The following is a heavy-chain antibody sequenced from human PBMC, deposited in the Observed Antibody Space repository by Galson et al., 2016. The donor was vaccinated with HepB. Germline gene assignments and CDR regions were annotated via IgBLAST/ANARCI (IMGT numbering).Heavy chain of an antibody. D-gene: IGHD6-13*01. CDR1: GFTVSSDY. J-gene: IGHJ4*02. CDR3: VRGWAGSDY. V-gene: IGHV3-13*01. CDR2: IDTAGDT. Sequence: SLRLSCAASGFTVSSDYMNWVRQTPERGLEWVSAIDTAGDTFYPGSVKGRFTISRENAKDSLFLQMDSLRAEDTAVYYCVRGWAGSDYWGLGTVVTVSS.